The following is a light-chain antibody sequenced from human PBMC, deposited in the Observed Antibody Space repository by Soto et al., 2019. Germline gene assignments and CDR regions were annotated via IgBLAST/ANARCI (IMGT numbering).Light chain of an antibody. CDR1: SSDVGGYNY. CDR3: SSYTTSNTRQIV. CDR2: DVS. Sequence: QSVLTQPASVSGSPGQSITISCTGTSSDVGGYNYVSWYQQHPGKAPKFKIYDVSNRPSGVSNRFSGSKSGNTASLTISGLQAEDEADYYCSSYTTSNTRQIVFGTGTNVTVL. V-gene: IGLV2-14*01. J-gene: IGLJ1*01.